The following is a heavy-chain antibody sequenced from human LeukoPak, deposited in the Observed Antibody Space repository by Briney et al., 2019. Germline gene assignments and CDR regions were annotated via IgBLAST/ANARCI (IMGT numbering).Heavy chain of an antibody. CDR3: ARHEGRTARSNWFDP. CDR2: IIPILGIA. D-gene: IGHD2-21*02. Sequence: ASVKVSCKASGGTFSSYAISWVRQAPGQGLEWMGRIIPILGIANYAQKFQGRVTITADKSTSTAYMELSSLRSDDTAVYYCARHEGRTARSNWFDPWGQGTLVTVSS. CDR1: GGTFSSYA. J-gene: IGHJ5*02. V-gene: IGHV1-69*04.